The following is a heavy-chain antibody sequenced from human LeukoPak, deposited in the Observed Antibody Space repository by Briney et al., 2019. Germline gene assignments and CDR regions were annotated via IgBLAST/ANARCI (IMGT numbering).Heavy chain of an antibody. D-gene: IGHD3-16*02. CDR1: GYTFTSYG. V-gene: IGHV1-18*01. CDR3: ARGSDMITFGGVIPLVIPFDY. J-gene: IGHJ4*02. CDR2: ISAYNGNT. Sequence: GASVKVSCKASGYTFTSYGISWVRQAPGQGLEWMGWISAYNGNTNYAQKLQGRVTMTTDTSTSTAYMELRSLRSDDTAVYYCARGSDMITFGGVIPLVIPFDYWGQGTLVTVSS.